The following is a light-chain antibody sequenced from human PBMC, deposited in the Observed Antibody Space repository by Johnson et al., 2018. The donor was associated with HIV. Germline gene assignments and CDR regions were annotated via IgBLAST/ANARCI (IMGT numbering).Light chain of an antibody. J-gene: IGLJ1*01. V-gene: IGLV1-51*02. Sequence: QSVLTQPPSVSAAPGQKVTISCSGSSSNIGKNYVSWYQQLPGTAPKVLIYENNKRPSGIPDRFSGSKSGTSATLGITGLQTGDEADYYCGTWDSSLSAGPYVFGTGTKVTGL. CDR2: ENN. CDR1: SSNIGKNY. CDR3: GTWDSSLSAGPYV.